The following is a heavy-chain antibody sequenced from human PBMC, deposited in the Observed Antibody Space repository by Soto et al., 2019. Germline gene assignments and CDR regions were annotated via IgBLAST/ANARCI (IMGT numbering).Heavy chain of an antibody. J-gene: IGHJ4*02. V-gene: IGHV4-34*01. CDR1: GGSFSGYY. CDR3: ARGRDYYDSSGYFSFDY. Sequence: SETLSHTCAVYGGSFSGYYWSWIRQPPGKGLEWIGEINHSGSTNYNPSLKSRVTISVDTSKNQFSLKLSSVTAADTAVYYCARGRDYYDSSGYFSFDYWGQGTLVTVSS. D-gene: IGHD3-22*01. CDR2: INHSGST.